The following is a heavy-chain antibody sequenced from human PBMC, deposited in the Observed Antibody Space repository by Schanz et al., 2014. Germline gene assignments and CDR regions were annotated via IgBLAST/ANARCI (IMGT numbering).Heavy chain of an antibody. J-gene: IGHJ3*02. D-gene: IGHD5-18*01. V-gene: IGHV1-46*01. CDR2: INLSGGST. CDR1: GYTFTSYS. Sequence: QVQLVQSGAEVKKPGASVKVSCKASGYTFTSYSMHWVRQAPGQGLEWMGIINLSGGSTNNAQKFQGRLTMTRDTSTSTVYMELSSLRSEDAALYYCTRGGYSYALSAFDIWGQGTMVTVSS. CDR3: TRGGYSYALSAFDI.